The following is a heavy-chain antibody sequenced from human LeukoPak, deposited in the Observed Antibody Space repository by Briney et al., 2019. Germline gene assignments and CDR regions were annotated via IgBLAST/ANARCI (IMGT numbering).Heavy chain of an antibody. CDR1: GFSFSSDA. V-gene: IGHV3-64D*06. CDR2: ISSNGGST. J-gene: IGHJ5*02. D-gene: IGHD6-13*01. Sequence: GGSLRLSCIGTGFSFSSDAMGWVRQAPGKGLEYVSAISSNGGSTYYADSVKGRFTISRDNSKNTLYLQMSSLRAEDTAVYYCVKDIEAVAGTWWFDPWGQGTLVTVSS. CDR3: VKDIEAVAGTWWFDP.